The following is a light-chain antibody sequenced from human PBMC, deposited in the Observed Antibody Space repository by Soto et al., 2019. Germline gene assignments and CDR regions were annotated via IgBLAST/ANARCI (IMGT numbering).Light chain of an antibody. CDR3: QQRSNWLWT. CDR1: QSVSSY. V-gene: IGKV3-11*01. J-gene: IGKJ1*01. CDR2: DAS. Sequence: IVRPQSPATLSMSPRHLATLSGRASQSVSSYLAWYQQKPGQAPRLLIYDASNRATGIPARFSGSGSGTDFTLTISSLEPEDFAVYYCQQRSNWLWTFGQGTKVAIK.